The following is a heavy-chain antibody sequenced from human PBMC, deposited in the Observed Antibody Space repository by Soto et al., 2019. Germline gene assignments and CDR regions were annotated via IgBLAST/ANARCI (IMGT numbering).Heavy chain of an antibody. D-gene: IGHD3-9*01. CDR1: GFTFSSYA. CDR3: AKYYDILTGYYNGPSPSPFDY. CDR2: ISGSGGST. Sequence: EVQLLESGGGLVQPGGSLRLSCAASGFTFSSYAMSWVRQAPGKGLEWVSAISGSGGSTYYADSVKGRFNISRDNSKNTLYLQMNSLRAEDTAVYYCAKYYDILTGYYNGPSPSPFDYWGQGTLVTVSS. J-gene: IGHJ4*02. V-gene: IGHV3-23*01.